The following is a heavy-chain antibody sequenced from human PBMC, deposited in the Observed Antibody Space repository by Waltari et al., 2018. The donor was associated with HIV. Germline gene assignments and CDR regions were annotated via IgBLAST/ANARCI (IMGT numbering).Heavy chain of an antibody. V-gene: IGHV6-1*01. CDR1: GDSVSSNSSI. Sequence: QVQLQQSGPGLVKPSQTLSLTCAISGDSVSSNSSIWNWIRQSPSRGLEWLGRTYYRSKWNNDYAVSVKSRITISPETSRNQFSLQLNSVTPEDTAVYFCARDLHGNYYFDNWGQGTLVTVSS. CDR2: TYYRSKWNN. CDR3: ARDLHGNYYFDN. J-gene: IGHJ4*02. D-gene: IGHD1-7*01.